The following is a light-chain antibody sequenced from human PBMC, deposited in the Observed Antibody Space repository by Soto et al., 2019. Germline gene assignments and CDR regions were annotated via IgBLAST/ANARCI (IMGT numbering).Light chain of an antibody. Sequence: EIVLTQSPATLSLSAGERATLSCRASQDISSYLGWYQQKPGQAPRLLIYEGSNRATGIPARFSGSGSGTDFTLTISRLEPEDFAVYYCQQYDSSPRTFGQGTKVDIK. CDR3: QQYDSSPRT. V-gene: IGKV3-11*01. CDR1: QDISSY. J-gene: IGKJ1*01. CDR2: EGS.